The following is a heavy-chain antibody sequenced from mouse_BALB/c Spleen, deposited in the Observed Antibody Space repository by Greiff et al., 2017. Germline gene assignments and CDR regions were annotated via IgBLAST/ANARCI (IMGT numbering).Heavy chain of an antibody. CDR2: IYPGSGST. J-gene: IGHJ2*01. D-gene: IGHD2-3*01. V-gene: IGHV1-77*01. Sequence: VMLVESGPELVKPGASVKMSCKASGYTFTDYVISWVKQRTGQGLEWIGEIYPGSGSTYYNEKFKGKATLTADKSSNTAYMQLSSLTSEDSAVYFCARFFDGYYYFDYWGQGTTLTVSS. CDR1: GYTFTDYV. CDR3: ARFFDGYYYFDY.